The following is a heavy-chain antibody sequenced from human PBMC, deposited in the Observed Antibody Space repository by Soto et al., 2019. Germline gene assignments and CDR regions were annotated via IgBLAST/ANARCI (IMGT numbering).Heavy chain of an antibody. CDR1: GFTFSRYA. CDR2: ITGSGGTT. D-gene: IGHD4-17*01. Sequence: EVQLLESGGGLVQPGGSLRLSCAASGFTFSRYAMTWVRQAPGKGLEWVSTITGSGGTTYYADSEKGRFTISRDSSRTTLSLEMNSLRAEDTAVYYCAKGRDYDDCYFDFWGQGTLVTVSS. J-gene: IGHJ4*02. V-gene: IGHV3-23*01. CDR3: AKGRDYDDCYFDF.